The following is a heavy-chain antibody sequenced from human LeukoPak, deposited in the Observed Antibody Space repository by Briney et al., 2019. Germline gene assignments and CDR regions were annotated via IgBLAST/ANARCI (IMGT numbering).Heavy chain of an antibody. V-gene: IGHV4-28*01. D-gene: IGHD3-3*01. CDR1: GYSISSSNW. CDR2: IYYRGST. Sequence: SETLSLTCAVSGYSISSSNWWGWIRQPPGKGLEWIGYIYYRGSTYYNPSLKSRVTMSVDTSKNQFSLKLSSVTAVDTAVYYCARNSIRITIFGVVPDAFDIWGQGTMVTVSS. CDR3: ARNSIRITIFGVVPDAFDI. J-gene: IGHJ3*02.